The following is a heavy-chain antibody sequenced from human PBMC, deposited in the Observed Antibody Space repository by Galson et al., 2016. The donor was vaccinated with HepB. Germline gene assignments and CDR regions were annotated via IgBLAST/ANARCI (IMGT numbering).Heavy chain of an antibody. CDR2: IKSRTDGGTA. CDR3: STERQERRLGY. V-gene: IGHV3-15*07. CDR1: GFTFSNAW. J-gene: IGHJ4*02. Sequence: SLRLSCAASGFTFSNAWMNWVRQAPGKGLEWVGRIKSRTDGGTAASAAPVTGRFTISRDDSKNTLYLQMNSLKTEDTAVYYCSTERQERRLGYWGQGTLVTVSS. D-gene: IGHD1-1*01.